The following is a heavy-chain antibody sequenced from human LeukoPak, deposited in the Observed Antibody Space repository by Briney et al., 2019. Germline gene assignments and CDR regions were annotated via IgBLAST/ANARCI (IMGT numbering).Heavy chain of an antibody. J-gene: IGHJ4*02. Sequence: GSSVKVSCKASGGTFSSYAISWVRQAPGQGLEWMGRIIPIFGTANYAQKFQGRVTITTDESTSTAYMDLSRLRCDDMPVYYCARVPSYFYDSSGYVYSGQGTLVTVSS. CDR3: ARVPSYFYDSSGYVY. V-gene: IGHV1-69*05. CDR1: GGTFSSYA. CDR2: IIPIFGTA. D-gene: IGHD3-22*01.